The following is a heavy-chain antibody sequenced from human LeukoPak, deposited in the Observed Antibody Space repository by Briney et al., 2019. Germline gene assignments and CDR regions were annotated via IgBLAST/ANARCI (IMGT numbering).Heavy chain of an antibody. CDR3: ARGQKYYGDGDY. V-gene: IGHV1-8*01. CDR1: GYTFTSYD. Sequence: ASVKVSCKASGYTFTSYDINWVRQATGQGLEWMGWMNPNSGNTGYAQKFQGRVTMTRNTSISTAYMELSSLRSEDTAVYYCARGQKYYGDGDYWGQGTLVTVSS. D-gene: IGHD4-17*01. J-gene: IGHJ4*02. CDR2: MNPNSGNT.